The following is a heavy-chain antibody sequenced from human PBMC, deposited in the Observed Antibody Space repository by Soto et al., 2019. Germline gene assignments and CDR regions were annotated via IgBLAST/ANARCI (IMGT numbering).Heavy chain of an antibody. CDR3: AYSTGWYRLDV. V-gene: IGHV4-4*02. CDR1: GASVSTPYW. CDR2: VYHTGVN. D-gene: IGHD6-19*01. Sequence: QVYLQESGPGLVKPSGTLSLTCAVSGASVSTPYWWTWVRQPPGKDLEWIGDVYHTGVNNYNPSLMSRVTISLDKSKNQFSLDMISVTAADTAIYYCAYSTGWYRLDVWGQGTMVMVSS. J-gene: IGHJ3*01.